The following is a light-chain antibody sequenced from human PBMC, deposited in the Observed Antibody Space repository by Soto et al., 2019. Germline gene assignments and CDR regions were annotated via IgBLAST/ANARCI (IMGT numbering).Light chain of an antibody. CDR3: CSYSDRLRGVI. V-gene: IGLV2-11*01. CDR1: YSDVGNYKF. CDR2: DVN. J-gene: IGLJ2*01. Sequence: QSVLTQPRSVSGSPGQSVTISCTGSYSDVGNYKFVSWHQQHPGKAPKCIIYDVNKRPSGVPDRFSGSKSGNTASLTISGLQADDEADYYCCSYSDRLRGVIFGGGTKLTVL.